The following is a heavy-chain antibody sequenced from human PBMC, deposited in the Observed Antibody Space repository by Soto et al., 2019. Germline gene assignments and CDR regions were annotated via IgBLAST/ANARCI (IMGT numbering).Heavy chain of an antibody. CDR3: AKEMMGYCSSTSCYEGAFDI. Sequence: GGSLRLSCAASGFTFSSYAMSWVRQAPGKGLEWVSAISGSGGSTYYADSVKGRFTISRDNSKNTLYLQMNSLRAEDTAVYYCAKEMMGYCSSTSCYEGAFDIWGQGTMVTVSS. CDR2: ISGSGGST. D-gene: IGHD2-2*01. V-gene: IGHV3-23*01. CDR1: GFTFSSYA. J-gene: IGHJ3*02.